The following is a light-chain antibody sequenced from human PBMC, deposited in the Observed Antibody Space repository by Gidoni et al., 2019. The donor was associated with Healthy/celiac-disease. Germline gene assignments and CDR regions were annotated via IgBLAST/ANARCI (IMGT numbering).Light chain of an antibody. V-gene: IGKV3-15*01. CDR2: GAS. CDR3: QQYNNWPPGLT. Sequence: EIVMTQSPATLSVSPGERATLSCRASQKVSSNLAWYQQKPGQAPRLLIYGASTRATGIPARFSGSGSGTEFTLTISSLQSEDFAVYYCQQYNNWPPGLTFGQGTRLEIK. CDR1: QKVSSN. J-gene: IGKJ5*01.